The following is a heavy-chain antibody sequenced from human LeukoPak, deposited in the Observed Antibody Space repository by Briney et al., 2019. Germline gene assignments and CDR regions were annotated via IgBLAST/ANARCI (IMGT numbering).Heavy chain of an antibody. J-gene: IGHJ3*02. D-gene: IGHD5-18*01. Sequence: GGSLRLSCAASGFTFSSYGMHWVRQAPGKGLEWVAVIWYDGSNKYYADSVKGRFTISRDNSKNTLYLQMNSLRAEDTAVYYCARDFRGYSYGNDAFDIWGQGTMVTVSS. CDR1: GFTFSSYG. CDR2: IWYDGSNK. CDR3: ARDFRGYSYGNDAFDI. V-gene: IGHV3-33*01.